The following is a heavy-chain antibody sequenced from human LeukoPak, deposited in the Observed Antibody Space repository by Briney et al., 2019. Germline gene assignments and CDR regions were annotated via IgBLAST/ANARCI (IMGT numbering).Heavy chain of an antibody. J-gene: IGHJ4*02. CDR2: IHHSGST. Sequence: PSETLSLTCTVSGGSISSYFWSWIRQPPGKGLEWIGEIHHSGSTNYNPSLKSRVTISVDTSKNQFSLKLSSVTAADTAVYYCARGYRRFFDYWGQGTLVTVSS. CDR3: ARGYRRFFDY. D-gene: IGHD1-1*01. CDR1: GGSISSYF. V-gene: IGHV4-34*01.